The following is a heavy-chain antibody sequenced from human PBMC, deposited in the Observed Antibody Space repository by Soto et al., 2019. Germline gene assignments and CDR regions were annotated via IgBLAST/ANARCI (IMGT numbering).Heavy chain of an antibody. D-gene: IGHD3-10*01. CDR1: GGSISSYY. V-gene: IGHV4-4*07. J-gene: IGHJ6*02. CDR3: ARGPRGYVYYHGMDV. CDR2: IDTSGTT. Sequence: ETLSLTCTVSGGSISSYYCSWIRQSAGKGLEWIGRIDTSGTTNYNPSLKSRVTMSVDASKNQFSLNLSSVTAADTAVYYCARGPRGYVYYHGMDVWGQGTTVTVSS.